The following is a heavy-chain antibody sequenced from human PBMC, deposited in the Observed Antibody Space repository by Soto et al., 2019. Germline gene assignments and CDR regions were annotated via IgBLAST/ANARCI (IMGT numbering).Heavy chain of an antibody. D-gene: IGHD4-17*01. CDR1: GFTFSSYA. CDR2: ISYDGSNK. J-gene: IGHJ1*01. V-gene: IGHV3-30-3*01. Sequence: PGGSLRLSCAASGFTFSSYAMHWVRQAPGKGLEWVAVISYDGSNKYYADSVKGRFTISRDNSKNTLYLQMNSLRAEDTAVYYCASGPQGDYVYFQHWGQGTLVTVSS. CDR3: ASGPQGDYVYFQH.